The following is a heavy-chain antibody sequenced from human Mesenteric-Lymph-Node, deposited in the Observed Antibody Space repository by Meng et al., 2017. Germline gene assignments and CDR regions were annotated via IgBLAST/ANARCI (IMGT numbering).Heavy chain of an antibody. Sequence: GESLKISCAASGFTFSSYWMSWVRQAPGKGLEWVANIKQDGSEKYYVDSVKGRFTISRDNAKNSLYLQMNSLRAEDTAVYYCARDPPGTFDWLLFGYYYYGMDVWGQGTTVTVSS. D-gene: IGHD3-9*01. J-gene: IGHJ6*02. CDR1: GFTFSSYW. CDR3: ARDPPGTFDWLLFGYYYYGMDV. V-gene: IGHV3-7*01. CDR2: IKQDGSEK.